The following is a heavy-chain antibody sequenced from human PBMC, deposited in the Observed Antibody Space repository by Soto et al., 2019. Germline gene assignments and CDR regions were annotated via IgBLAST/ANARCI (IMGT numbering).Heavy chain of an antibody. CDR3: ARGIVVVTAASYGMDV. J-gene: IGHJ6*02. CDR1: GGTFSSYA. Sequence: SVKVSCKASGGTFSSYAISWVRQAPGQGLEWMGGIIPIFGTANYVQKFQGRVTITADESTSTAYMELSSLRSEDTAVYYCARGIVVVTAASYGMDVLGQATTVTVSS. CDR2: IIPIFGTA. V-gene: IGHV1-69*13. D-gene: IGHD2-21*02.